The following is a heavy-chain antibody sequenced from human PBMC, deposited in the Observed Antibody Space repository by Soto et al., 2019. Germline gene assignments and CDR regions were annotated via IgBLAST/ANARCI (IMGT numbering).Heavy chain of an antibody. CDR2: INHSGST. CDR1: GGSFSGYY. V-gene: IGHV4-34*01. CDR3: ARGTLGATSNAFDI. Sequence: SETLSLTCAVYGGSFSGYYWSWIRQPPGKGLEWIGEINHSGSTNYNPSLKSRVTISVDTSKNQFSLKLSSVTAADTAVYYCARGTLGATSNAFDIWGQGTMVTVSS. J-gene: IGHJ3*02. D-gene: IGHD1-26*01.